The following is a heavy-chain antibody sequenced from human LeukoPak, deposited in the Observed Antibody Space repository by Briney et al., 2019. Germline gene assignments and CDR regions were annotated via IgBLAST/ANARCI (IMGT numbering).Heavy chain of an antibody. J-gene: IGHJ4*02. V-gene: IGHV5-51*01. D-gene: IGHD2-15*01. CDR1: GYTFSSYW. CDR2: IYPGDSDT. CDR3: SRRLCSGGSCYYSDY. Sequence: GESLRISCKGSGYTFSSYWIGWVRQMPGKGLEWMGIIYPGDSDTRYSPSLQGQVTISVDTSIGTAYLQWSSLKASDTPMYYCSRRLCSGGSCYYSDYWGKGILVTVSS.